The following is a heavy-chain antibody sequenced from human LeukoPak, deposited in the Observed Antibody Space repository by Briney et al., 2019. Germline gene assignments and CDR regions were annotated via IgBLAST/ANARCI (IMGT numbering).Heavy chain of an antibody. CDR2: ISRSGTST. J-gene: IGHJ4*02. CDR3: AKDIHGDYGGVDY. CDR1: GFTFSSYA. Sequence: GGSLRLSCAASGFTFSSYAMSWVRQAPGKGLEWVSTISRSGTSTDHADSVKGRFTISRDNSENTLYLQMNSLRAEDTALYYCAKDIHGDYGGVDYWGQGTLVTVSS. D-gene: IGHD4-17*01. V-gene: IGHV3-23*01.